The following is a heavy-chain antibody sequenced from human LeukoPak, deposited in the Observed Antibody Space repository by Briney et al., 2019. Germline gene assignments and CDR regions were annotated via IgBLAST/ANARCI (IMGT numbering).Heavy chain of an antibody. CDR2: ISSSSSYI. J-gene: IGHJ4*02. D-gene: IGHD4-23*01. CDR1: GFTFSSYS. CDR3: AKQYWMVATVAY. V-gene: IGHV3-21*04. Sequence: GGSLRLSCAASGFTFSSYSMNWVRQAPGKGLEWVSSISSSSSYIYYADSVKGRFTISRDNSKNTLYLEMNSLRVEDTAVYYCAKQYWMVATVAYWGQGTLVTVSS.